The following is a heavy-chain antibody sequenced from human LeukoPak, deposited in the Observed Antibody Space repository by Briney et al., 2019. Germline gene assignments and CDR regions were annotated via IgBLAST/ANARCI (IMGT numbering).Heavy chain of an antibody. CDR3: AKATGYDSTYDY. CDR2: ISGSGGST. Sequence: TGGSLRLSCAASGFTFSSYAMSWGRQAPGKGLEWVSAISGSGGSTYYADSVKGQFTISRDNSKNTLYLQMNSLRAEDTAVYYCAKATGYDSTYDYWGQGTLVTVSS. J-gene: IGHJ4*02. CDR1: GFTFSSYA. D-gene: IGHD5-12*01. V-gene: IGHV3-23*01.